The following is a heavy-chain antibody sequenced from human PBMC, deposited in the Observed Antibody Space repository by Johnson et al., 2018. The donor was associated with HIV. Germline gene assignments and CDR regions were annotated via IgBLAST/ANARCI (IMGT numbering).Heavy chain of an antibody. CDR2: ISWNSGSI. Sequence: EVQLVESGGGLVQPGRSLRLSCAASGFTFADSAMHWVRQAPGKGLEWVSGISWNSGSIGYADSVKGRFTISRDNAKNSLYLQMNSLRAEDTALYYCAKDTRRKLVMITFGGVIAYHWGQGTKVTVSS. CDR1: GFTFADSA. V-gene: IGHV3-9*01. J-gene: IGHJ3*01. D-gene: IGHD3-16*02. CDR3: AKDTRRKLVMITFGGVIAYH.